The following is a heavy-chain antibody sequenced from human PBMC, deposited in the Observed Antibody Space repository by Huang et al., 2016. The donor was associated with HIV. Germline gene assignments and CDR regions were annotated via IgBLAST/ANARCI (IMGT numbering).Heavy chain of an antibody. CDR2: ISPDGVET. D-gene: IGHD4-17*01. CDR1: GFTFGHYW. CDR3: GRASAYREYGADF. J-gene: IGHJ4*02. V-gene: IGHV3-7*04. Sequence: MVESGGGLVQPGGSLRLSCSASGFTFGHYWMTWVRQGHGKGRQGRTNISPDGVETYYAAAVMGRFTTSRDNARNSVYLQMDNLRVDDTAVYYCGRASAYREYGADFWGQGTLVTVSS.